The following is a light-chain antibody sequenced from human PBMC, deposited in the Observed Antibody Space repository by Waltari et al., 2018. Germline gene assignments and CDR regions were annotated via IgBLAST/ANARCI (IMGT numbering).Light chain of an antibody. CDR3: CSYAGSSTLV. J-gene: IGLJ2*01. CDR1: RSDVGSFNL. Sequence: QSALTQPASVSGSPGQTITISCTGTRSDVGSFNLVSWYQQHPGKAPKLRVYEVSKRPSGVSNRFSGSKSGKPACLTIAGLQAEDEADYYCCSYAGSSTLVFGGGTKLTGL. CDR2: EVS. V-gene: IGLV2-23*02.